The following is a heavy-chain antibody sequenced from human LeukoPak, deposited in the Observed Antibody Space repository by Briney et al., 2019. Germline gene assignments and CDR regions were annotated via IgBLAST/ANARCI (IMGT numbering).Heavy chain of an antibody. CDR3: AREGHDSSGYLDFDY. CDR2: INPSGGST. J-gene: IGHJ4*02. V-gene: IGHV1-46*01. D-gene: IGHD3-22*01. CDR1: GYTFTSYY. Sequence: ASVKVSCKASGYTFTSYYMHWVRQAPGQGLEWMGIINPSGGSTSYAQKFQGRVTMTRDMSTSTVYMELSSLRSEDTAVYYCAREGHDSSGYLDFDYWGQGTLVTVSS.